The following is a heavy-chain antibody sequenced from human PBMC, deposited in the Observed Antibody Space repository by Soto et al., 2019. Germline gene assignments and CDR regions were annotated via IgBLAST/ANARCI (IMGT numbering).Heavy chain of an antibody. CDR1: GFTFSDYF. CDR2: ISSGGGTT. CDR3: ARHDRTYDY. Sequence: QVQLVESGGGLGKPGGSLRLSCAASGFTFSDYFMTWIRQAPGKGLEWVSYISSGGGTTYYADSVKGRFTISRDTAKNSLYLQMNSLRADDTAIYYCARHDRTYDYWGQGTLVTVS. J-gene: IGHJ4*02. V-gene: IGHV3-11*01.